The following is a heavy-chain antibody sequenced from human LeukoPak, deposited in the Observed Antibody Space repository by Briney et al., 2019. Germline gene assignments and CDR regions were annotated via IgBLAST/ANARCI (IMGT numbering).Heavy chain of an antibody. Sequence: GASVKVSCKASGYTFTGYYMHWVRQAPGQGLEWMGWINPNSGGTNYAQKFQGRVTMTRDTSISTAYMELSRLRSDDTAVYYCARDGGSYYGNWFDPWGQGTLVTVSS. CDR2: INPNSGGT. CDR3: ARDGGSYYGNWFDP. CDR1: GYTFTGYY. V-gene: IGHV1-2*02. D-gene: IGHD1-26*01. J-gene: IGHJ5*02.